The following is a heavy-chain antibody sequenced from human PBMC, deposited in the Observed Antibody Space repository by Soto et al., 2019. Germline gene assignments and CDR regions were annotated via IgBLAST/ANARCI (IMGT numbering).Heavy chain of an antibody. CDR1: GFTFSSYW. Sequence: EVQLVESGGGLVQPGGSLRLSCAASGFTFSSYWLSWVRQAPGKGLEWVANIKQDGSEKYYVDSVKGRFTISRDNAKNALYMQMTSLRADDTAMYYCARGGSGSYTHHYYYYMDVWGKGTTVTVSS. D-gene: IGHD3-10*01. CDR3: ARGGSGSYTHHYYYYMDV. CDR2: IKQDGSEK. J-gene: IGHJ6*03. V-gene: IGHV3-7*04.